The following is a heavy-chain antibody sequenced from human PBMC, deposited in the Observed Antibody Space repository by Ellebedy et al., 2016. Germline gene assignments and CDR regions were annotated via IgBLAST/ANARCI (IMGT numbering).Heavy chain of an antibody. D-gene: IGHD6-13*01. CDR3: ARGGGRRLSSSSWYNY. CDR1: GYTFTGYY. J-gene: IGHJ4*02. CDR2: INPNSGGT. Sequence: ASVKVSCXASGYTFTGYYMHWVRQAPGQGLEWMGWINPNSGGTNYAQKFQGRVTMTRDTSISTAYMNLSRLRSDDTAVYYCARGGGRRLSSSSWYNYWGQGTLVTVSS. V-gene: IGHV1-2*02.